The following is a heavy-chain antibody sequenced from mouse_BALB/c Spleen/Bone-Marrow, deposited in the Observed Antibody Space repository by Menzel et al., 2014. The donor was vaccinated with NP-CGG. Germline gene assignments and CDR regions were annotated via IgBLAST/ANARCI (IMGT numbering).Heavy chain of an antibody. J-gene: IGHJ4*01. D-gene: IGHD2-2*01. CDR2: ISSGSSNI. CDR1: GFTFSSFG. V-gene: IGHV5-17*02. CDR3: ARWGYYYAMDY. Sequence: EVKLVESGGGLVQPGGSRKLSCAASGFTFSSFGMHWVRRAPEKGLEWVAYISSGSSNINYADTVKGRFTISRDNPKNTLFLQMTSLRSEDTAMYYCARWGYYYAMDYWGQGTSVTASS.